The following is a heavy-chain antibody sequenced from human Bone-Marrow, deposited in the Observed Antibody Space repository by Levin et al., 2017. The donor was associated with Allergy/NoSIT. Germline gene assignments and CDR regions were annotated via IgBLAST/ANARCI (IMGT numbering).Heavy chain of an antibody. D-gene: IGHD1-26*01. J-gene: IGHJ6*02. Sequence: GGSLRLSCAASGFTFSSYAMHWVRQAPGKGLEWVAVISYDGSNKYYADSVKGRFTISRDNSKNTLYLQMNSLRAEDTAVYYCARDLGSGSPSGDQTNYYDYYGMDVWGQGTTVTVSS. CDR2: ISYDGSNK. CDR3: ARDLGSGSPSGDQTNYYDYYGMDV. V-gene: IGHV3-30-3*01. CDR1: GFTFSSYA.